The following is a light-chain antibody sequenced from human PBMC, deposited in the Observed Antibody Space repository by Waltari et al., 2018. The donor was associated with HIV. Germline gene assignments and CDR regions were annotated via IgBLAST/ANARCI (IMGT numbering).Light chain of an antibody. Sequence: EVVMAQSPATLSVSPGERATLSCRASQSLSSNLAWYHQRPGQAPRLLIYGASTRATGIPARFSGGGSGTKFTLTISSLQSEDFGVYYCQQYNNWPRTFGQGTKVEIQ. V-gene: IGKV3-15*01. J-gene: IGKJ1*01. CDR3: QQYNNWPRT. CDR2: GAS. CDR1: QSLSSN.